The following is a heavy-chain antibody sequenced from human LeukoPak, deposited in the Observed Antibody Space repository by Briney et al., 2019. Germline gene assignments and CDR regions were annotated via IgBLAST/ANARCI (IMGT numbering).Heavy chain of an antibody. Sequence: PSETLSLTCAVSGGSISTSNSYWGWVRQAPGKGLEWVSVIYSGGSTYYADSVEGRFTISRDNSKNTVSLQMKSLRAEDTAVYYCARDLHPGLTGYFDYWGQGTLVTVSS. V-gene: IGHV3-53*01. CDR3: ARDLHPGLTGYFDY. J-gene: IGHJ4*02. CDR2: IYSGGST. D-gene: IGHD1-14*01. CDR1: GGSISTSNSY.